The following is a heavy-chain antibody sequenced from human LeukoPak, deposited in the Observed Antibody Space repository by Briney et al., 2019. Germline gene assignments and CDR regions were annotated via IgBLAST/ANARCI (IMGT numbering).Heavy chain of an antibody. Sequence: GGSLRLSCAASGFTFSSYAMSWVRQAPGKGLEWVLAISGSGGSTYYADSVKGRFTISRDNSKNTLYVQMNSLRAEDTAVYYCAKGHYYGSGSLDYWGQGTLVTVSS. V-gene: IGHV3-23*01. J-gene: IGHJ4*02. CDR2: ISGSGGST. CDR3: AKGHYYGSGSLDY. D-gene: IGHD3-10*01. CDR1: GFTFSSYA.